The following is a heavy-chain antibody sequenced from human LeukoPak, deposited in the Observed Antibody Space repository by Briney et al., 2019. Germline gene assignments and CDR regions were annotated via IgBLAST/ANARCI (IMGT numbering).Heavy chain of an antibody. D-gene: IGHD6-19*01. CDR3: ARRKTVAGSGNWFDP. J-gene: IGHJ5*02. Sequence: GESLKISCKGSGYSFTSYWIGWVRQMPGKGLEWMGIIYPGDPDTRYSPSFQGQVTISADKSISTAYLQWSSLKASDTAMYYCARRKTVAGSGNWFDPWGQGTLVTVSS. V-gene: IGHV5-51*01. CDR1: GYSFTSYW. CDR2: IYPGDPDT.